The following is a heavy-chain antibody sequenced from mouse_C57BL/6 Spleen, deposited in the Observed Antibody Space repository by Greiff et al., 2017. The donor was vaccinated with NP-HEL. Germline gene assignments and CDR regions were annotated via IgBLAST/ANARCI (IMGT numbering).Heavy chain of an antibody. CDR2: IDPEDGVT. D-gene: IGHD1-1*01. V-gene: IGHV14-2*01. J-gene: IGHJ4*01. Sequence: VQLQQSGAELVKPGASVKLSCTASGFNIKDYYMHWVKQRTEQGLEWIGRIDPEDGVTKYAPKFKGKATITADTSSNTAYLQLSSLTSEDTAVYYCATGSNLSFAMDYWGQGTSVTVSS. CDR1: GFNIKDYY. CDR3: ATGSNLSFAMDY.